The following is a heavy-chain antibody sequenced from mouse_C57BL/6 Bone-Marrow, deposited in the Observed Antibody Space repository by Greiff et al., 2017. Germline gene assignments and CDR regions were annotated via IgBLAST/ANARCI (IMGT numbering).Heavy chain of an antibody. CDR1: GYTFTSYW. CDR2: IDPSDSYT. CDR3: ARDRGR. V-gene: IGHV1-50*01. D-gene: IGHD3-2*01. Sequence: VQLQQPGAELVKPGASVKLSCKASGYTFTSYWMQWVKQRPGQGLEWIGEIDPSDSYTNYNQKFKGKATLTVDTSSSTAYMQLSSRTSEDSAVYYCARDRGRWGQGTTLTVSS. J-gene: IGHJ2*01.